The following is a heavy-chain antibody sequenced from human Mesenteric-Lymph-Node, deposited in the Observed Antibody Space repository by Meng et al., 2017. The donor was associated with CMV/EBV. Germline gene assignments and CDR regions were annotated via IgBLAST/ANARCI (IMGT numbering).Heavy chain of an antibody. Sequence: SETLSLTCTVSGFSISSGHYWGWIRQPPGKGLEWIGSTYHSGYTYYNPSLKSRVTISVDTSKNQLSLTLTSVTAADTAVYYCATAPVRWLQLRTSLNIWGQGTMVTVSS. CDR3: ATAPVRWLQLRTSLNI. J-gene: IGHJ3*02. CDR1: GFSISSGHY. D-gene: IGHD2-15*01. CDR2: TYHSGYT. V-gene: IGHV4-38-2*02.